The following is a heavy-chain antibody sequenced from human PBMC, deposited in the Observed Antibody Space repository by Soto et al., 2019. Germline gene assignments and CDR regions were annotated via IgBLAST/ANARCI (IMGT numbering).Heavy chain of an antibody. CDR1: GFTFTSYC. Sequence: QVQLVKSGAEVKKPGASVKVSCKTSGFTFTSYCMHWVRQAPGQGLEWMGIINPSGGGTSYAQKFPGRVTMTRDTSTSTAYMEMSSLRYEDTAMYYCATYYCAREGSSGWPFDYWGQGTLVTVSS. D-gene: IGHD6-19*01. V-gene: IGHV1-46*01. J-gene: IGHJ4*02. CDR2: INPSGGGT. CDR3: ATYYCAREGSSGWPFDY.